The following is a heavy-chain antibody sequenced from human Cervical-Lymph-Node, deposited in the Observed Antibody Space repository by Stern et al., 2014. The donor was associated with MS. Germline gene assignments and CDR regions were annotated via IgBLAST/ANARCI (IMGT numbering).Heavy chain of an antibody. CDR3: ARGSMFGIVNVWYAP. CDR1: GFSLTTTGVC. V-gene: IGHV2-70*15. CDR2: IDWDDDT. Sequence: QVTLRESGPALVKPTQTLTLTCTFSGFSLTTTGVCVSWIRQPPGKALEWLARIDWDDDTYYNTSLKTRLTISKDTSKNQVVLTMTNMDPEDTATYYCARGSMFGIVNVWYAPWGQGALVTVSS. J-gene: IGHJ5*02. D-gene: IGHD1-26*01.